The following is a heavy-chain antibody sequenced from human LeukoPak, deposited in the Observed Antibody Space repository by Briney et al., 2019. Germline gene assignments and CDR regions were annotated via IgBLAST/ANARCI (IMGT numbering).Heavy chain of an antibody. CDR1: GGSISSGSYY. V-gene: IGHV4-39*07. D-gene: IGHD5-12*01. CDR3: ARVGDSGYVPDY. Sequence: SETLSLTCTVSGGSISSGSYYWSWIRQPPGKGLEWIGEINHSGSTNYNPSLKSRVTISVDTSKNQFSLKLSSVTAADTAVYYCARVGDSGYVPDYWGQGTLVTVSS. CDR2: INHSGST. J-gene: IGHJ4*02.